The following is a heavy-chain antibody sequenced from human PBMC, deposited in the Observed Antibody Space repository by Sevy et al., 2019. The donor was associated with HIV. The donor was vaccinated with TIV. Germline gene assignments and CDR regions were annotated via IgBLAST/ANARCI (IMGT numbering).Heavy chain of an antibody. D-gene: IGHD1-26*01. J-gene: IGHJ6*02. CDR2: ISYDGTNQ. V-gene: IGHV3-30*18. CDR1: GISFNNYG. CDR3: AQVGGSKWELFEFYAMHV. Sequence: GESLKISCAASGISFNNYGMHWVRRAPGKGLEWLAVISYDGTNQYYAASVKGRFTISRDDSKNTLYLQMNSLRVEDTAVYYCAQVGGSKWELFEFYAMHVWGQGTTVTVSS.